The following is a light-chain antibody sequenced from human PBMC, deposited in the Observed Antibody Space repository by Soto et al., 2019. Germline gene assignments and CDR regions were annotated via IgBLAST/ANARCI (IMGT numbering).Light chain of an antibody. J-gene: IGKJ5*01. CDR1: QSISSW. CDR2: DAS. V-gene: IGKV1-5*01. Sequence: GDRVPIHCRASQSISSWLAWYQQKPGKAPKLLIYDASSLESGVPPRFSGSGFGTEFTLTIDSLQPDDSGTYYCQQYNSYALTFGQGTRLEI. CDR3: QQYNSYALT.